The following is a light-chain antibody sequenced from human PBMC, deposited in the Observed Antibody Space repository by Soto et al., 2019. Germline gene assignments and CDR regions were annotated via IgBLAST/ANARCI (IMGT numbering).Light chain of an antibody. V-gene: IGKV1-39*01. CDR3: QQSVNTPWT. Sequence: DIQMTQSPSSLSASVGDRVTITCRASQSISSYLNWYQQKPGKAPNLLIYSASILQSGVPSRFSGSGSGADFTLTISSLQPEDFATYYCQQSVNTPWTFGQGTKVEIK. CDR1: QSISSY. CDR2: SAS. J-gene: IGKJ1*01.